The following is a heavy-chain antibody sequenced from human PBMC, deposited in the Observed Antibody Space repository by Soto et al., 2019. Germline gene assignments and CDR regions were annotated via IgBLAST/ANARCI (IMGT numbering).Heavy chain of an antibody. J-gene: IGHJ4*02. CDR3: ATDRNGWLRFDY. V-gene: IGHV1-24*01. Sequence: ASVKVSCKVSGYTLTELSMLWVRQAPGKGLEWMGGFDPEDGETIYAQKFQGRVTMTEDTSTDTAYMELSSLRSEDTAVYYCATDRNGWLRFDYWGQGTLVTVSS. CDR2: FDPEDGET. CDR1: GYTLTELS. D-gene: IGHD5-12*01.